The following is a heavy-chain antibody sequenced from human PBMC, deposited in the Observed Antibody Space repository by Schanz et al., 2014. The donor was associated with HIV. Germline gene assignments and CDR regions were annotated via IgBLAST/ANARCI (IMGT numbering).Heavy chain of an antibody. V-gene: IGHV4-34*02. J-gene: IGHJ4*02. CDR3: ARAKWPPRNRHFDF. Sequence: QVQLQQWGAGLLKPSETLSLTCAVYGSSVTYFYWSWIRQSPGKGLEWIAEVNHSGDANHNPSLKSRATISVDTSQTQFSLKLDSVTAADTAVYYCARAKWPPRNRHFDFWGQGNLVTVS. CDR2: VNHSGDA. D-gene: IGHD5-12*01. CDR1: GSSVTYFY.